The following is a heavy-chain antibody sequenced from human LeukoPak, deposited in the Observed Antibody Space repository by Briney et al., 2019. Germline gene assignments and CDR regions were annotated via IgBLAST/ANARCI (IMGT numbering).Heavy chain of an antibody. J-gene: IGHJ1*01. D-gene: IGHD6-13*01. V-gene: IGHV4-39*01. CDR2: IYYSGST. CDR1: GGSISSSSYY. Sequence: SETLSLTCTVSGGSISSSSYYWGWIRQPPGKGLEWIGTIYYSGSTYYNPSLKSRVTISVDTSKNQFSLKLSSVTAADTAVYYCARFLFSSWYRAEYFQHWGQGTLVTVSS. CDR3: ARFLFSSWYRAEYFQH.